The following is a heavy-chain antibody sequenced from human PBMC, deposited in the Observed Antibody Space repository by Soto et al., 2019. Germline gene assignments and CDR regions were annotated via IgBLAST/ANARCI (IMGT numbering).Heavy chain of an antibody. D-gene: IGHD1-26*01. CDR3: ARGIGGGTAFDN. V-gene: IGHV3-53*01. J-gene: IGHJ4*02. CDR2: IYSTSTT. Sequence: VQLVESGGGLIQPGGSLRLSCAASGLNVRYNHMHWVRQAPGKGLEWVALIYSTSTTYYADSVKGRFTISSDNSDKTLFLQMNSLRAEDTAMYYCARGIGGGTAFDNWGQGTLVTVSP. CDR1: GLNVRYNH.